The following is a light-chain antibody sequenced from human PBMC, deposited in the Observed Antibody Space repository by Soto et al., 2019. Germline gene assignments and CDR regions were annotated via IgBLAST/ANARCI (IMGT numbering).Light chain of an antibody. CDR2: EVS. CDR3: SSYTSSSSVV. V-gene: IGLV2-14*01. J-gene: IGLJ2*01. Sequence: QSALTQPASVSGSPGQSITISCTGTSSDVGGHNYVSWYQQHPGTAPKLMIYEVSNRPSGVSNRFSASKSGNTASLTISGLQAEDEADYYCSSYTSSSSVVFGGGTKVTVL. CDR1: SSDVGGHNY.